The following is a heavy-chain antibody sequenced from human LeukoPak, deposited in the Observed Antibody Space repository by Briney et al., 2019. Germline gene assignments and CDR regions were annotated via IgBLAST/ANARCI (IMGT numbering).Heavy chain of an antibody. J-gene: IGHJ6*02. D-gene: IGHD3-10*01. CDR1: GGSISNYS. V-gene: IGHV4-59*01. CDR3: ASVSPGSYGMDV. Sequence: SETLSLACTVSGGSISNYSWSWIRQPPGKGLEWIGYIYYSGSTNYNPSLKSRVTISVDTSKNQFSLKLSSVTAADTAVYYCASVSPGSYGMDVWGQRTTVTVSS. CDR2: IYYSGST.